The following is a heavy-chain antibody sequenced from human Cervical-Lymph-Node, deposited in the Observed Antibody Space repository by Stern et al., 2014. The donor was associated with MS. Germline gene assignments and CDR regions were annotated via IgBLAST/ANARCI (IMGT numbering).Heavy chain of an antibody. D-gene: IGHD1-26*01. CDR2: VIPIFGPD. Sequence: QVQLVQSGAEVKKPASSVKVSCKASGGTFSSYAISWVRQAPGQGLVRLGGVIPIFGPDNYATKCQGRVTITEHESPSTAYMELSSLRSEDTAVYYCARGELKEELVRGMDVWGQGTTVTVSS. CDR3: ARGELKEELVRGMDV. V-gene: IGHV1-69*01. J-gene: IGHJ6*02. CDR1: GGTFSSYA.